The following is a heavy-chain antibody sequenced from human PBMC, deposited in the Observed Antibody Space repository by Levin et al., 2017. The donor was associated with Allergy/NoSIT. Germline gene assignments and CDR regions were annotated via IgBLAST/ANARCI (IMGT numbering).Heavy chain of an antibody. J-gene: IGHJ4*02. CDR3: AREGKTRGIVGATSYFDY. V-gene: IGHV3-30*04. CDR2: ISYDGSNK. CDR1: GFTFSSYA. Sequence: LSLTCAASGFTFSSYAMHWVRQAPGKGLEWVAVISYDGSNKYYADSVKGRFTISRDNSKNTLYLQMNSLRAEDTAVYYCAREGKTRGIVGATSYFDYWGQETLVTVSS. D-gene: IGHD1-26*01.